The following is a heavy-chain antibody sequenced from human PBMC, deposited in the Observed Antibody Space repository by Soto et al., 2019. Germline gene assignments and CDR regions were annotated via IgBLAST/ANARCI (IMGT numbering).Heavy chain of an antibody. V-gene: IGHV3-23*01. Sequence: GGSLRLSCASSGFTFSSYAMSWVRQAPGKGLEWVSAISGSGGSTYYADSVKGRFTISRDNSKNTLYLQMNSLRAEDTAVYYCAKDLGITIFGVVKDGGLDVWGQGTTVTVSS. CDR1: GFTFSSYA. CDR2: ISGSGGST. J-gene: IGHJ6*02. CDR3: AKDLGITIFGVVKDGGLDV. D-gene: IGHD3-3*01.